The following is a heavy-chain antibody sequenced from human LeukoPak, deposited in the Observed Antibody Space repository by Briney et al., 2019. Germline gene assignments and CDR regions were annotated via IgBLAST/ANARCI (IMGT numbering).Heavy chain of an antibody. V-gene: IGHV3-48*04. CDR1: GFTFSSFS. J-gene: IGHJ6*02. Sequence: GGSLRLSCAASGFTFSSFSMNWVRQAPGKGLEWVSYIRSSGTGTDYTGSVKGRFTISRDNAKNSLYLQMNSLRAEDTAVYYCARALGYCSGGSCYGMGYYYYYGMDVWGQGTTVTVSS. CDR2: IRSSGTGT. CDR3: ARALGYCSGGSCYGMGYYYYYGMDV. D-gene: IGHD2-15*01.